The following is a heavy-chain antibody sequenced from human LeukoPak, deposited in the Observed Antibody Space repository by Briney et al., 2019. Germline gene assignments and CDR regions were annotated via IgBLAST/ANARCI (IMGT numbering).Heavy chain of an antibody. J-gene: IGHJ3*02. V-gene: IGHV3-11*06. CDR3: ATEETTMTDALDI. Sequence: GGSLRLSCAASEFPFSDYYMSWIRQAPGKGLEWVSYISSSSYTNYADSVKGRFTISRDNAKNSLYLQMNSLRAEDTAVYYCATEETTMTDALDIWGQGTMVTVSS. D-gene: IGHD4-17*01. CDR2: ISSSSYT. CDR1: EFPFSDYY.